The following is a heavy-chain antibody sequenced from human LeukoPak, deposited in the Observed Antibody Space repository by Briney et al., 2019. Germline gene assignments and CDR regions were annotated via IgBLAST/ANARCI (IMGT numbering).Heavy chain of an antibody. J-gene: IGHJ5*02. Sequence: SETLSLTCTVSGDSITSSLYYWDWIRQPPGKGLEWIGSIYYSGTTYYNPSLMSRVTMSVDTSKNQFSLRLSSVTAADTAVYYCARRDGSGTYRGRFDPWGQGTLVTVSS. D-gene: IGHD3-10*01. V-gene: IGHV4-39*01. CDR2: IYYSGTT. CDR1: GDSITSSLYY. CDR3: ARRDGSGTYRGRFDP.